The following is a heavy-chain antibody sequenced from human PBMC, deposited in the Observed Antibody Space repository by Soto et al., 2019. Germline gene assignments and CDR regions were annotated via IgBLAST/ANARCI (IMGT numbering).Heavy chain of an antibody. J-gene: IGHJ3*02. CDR3: ATDRYYDSSGYPRPPDAFDI. Sequence: ASVKVSCKVSGYTLTELSMHWVRQAPGKGLEWMGGFDPEDGETIYAQKFQGRVTMTEDTSTDTAYMELSSLRSEDTAVYYCATDRYYDSSGYPRPPDAFDIWGQGTMVTVSS. V-gene: IGHV1-24*01. CDR1: GYTLTELS. D-gene: IGHD3-22*01. CDR2: FDPEDGET.